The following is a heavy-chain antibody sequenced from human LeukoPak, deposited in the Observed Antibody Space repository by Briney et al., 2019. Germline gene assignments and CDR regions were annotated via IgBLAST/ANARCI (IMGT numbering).Heavy chain of an antibody. D-gene: IGHD1-26*01. Sequence: SETLSLTCTVSGGSISSYYWSWIRQRAGKGLEWIGRIYTSGSTNYNPSLKSRVTTSVDTSKNQFSLKLSSVTAADTAVYYCARGIYSGSLGRTDYWGQGTLVTVSS. CDR2: IYTSGST. V-gene: IGHV4-4*07. CDR1: GGSISSYY. CDR3: ARGIYSGSLGRTDY. J-gene: IGHJ4*02.